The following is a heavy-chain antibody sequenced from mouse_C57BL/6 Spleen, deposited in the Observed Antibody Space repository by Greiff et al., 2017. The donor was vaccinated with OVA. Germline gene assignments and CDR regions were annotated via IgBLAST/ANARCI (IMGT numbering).Heavy chain of an antibody. CDR2: ISSGSSTI. CDR3: ARRYGSSYPWCAY. CDR1: GFTFSDYG. J-gene: IGHJ3*01. Sequence: DVMLVESGGGLVKPGGSLKLSCAASGFTFSDYGMHWVRQAPEKGLEWVAYISSGSSTIYYADTVKGRFTISRDNAKNTLFLQMTSLRSEDTAMYYCARRYGSSYPWCAYWGQGTLVTVSA. V-gene: IGHV5-17*01. D-gene: IGHD1-1*01.